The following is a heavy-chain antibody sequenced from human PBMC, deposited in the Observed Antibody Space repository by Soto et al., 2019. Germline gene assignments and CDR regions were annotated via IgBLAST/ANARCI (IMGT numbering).Heavy chain of an antibody. D-gene: IGHD6-19*01. Sequence: XXSLSLPFSVSGGSISTSGYYWDWIRQPPGTGLEWIGGISYSGSTYYNPSLKSRLTISVDTSKNHFSLKLTSVTAADTVVYFCARRGSRLSVAVAAFDYWSQGTLVTVSS. CDR3: ARRGSRLSVAVAAFDY. J-gene: IGHJ4*02. CDR2: ISYSGST. V-gene: IGHV4-39*02. CDR1: GGSISTSGYY.